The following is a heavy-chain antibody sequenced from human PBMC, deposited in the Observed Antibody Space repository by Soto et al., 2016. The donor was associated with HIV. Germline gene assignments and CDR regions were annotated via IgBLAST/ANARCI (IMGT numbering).Heavy chain of an antibody. CDR2: IKSKTDGGTT. J-gene: IGHJ6*02. CDR3: QLLWFHYGMDV. CDR1: GFTFSNAW. Sequence: EVQLVESGGGLVKPGGSLRLSCAASGFTFSNAWMSWVRQAPGKGLEWVGRIKSKTDGGTTDYAAPVKGRFTISRDDSKNTLYLQMNSLKTEDTAVYYCQLLWFHYGMDVWGQGTTVTVSS. D-gene: IGHD3-10*01. V-gene: IGHV3-15*01.